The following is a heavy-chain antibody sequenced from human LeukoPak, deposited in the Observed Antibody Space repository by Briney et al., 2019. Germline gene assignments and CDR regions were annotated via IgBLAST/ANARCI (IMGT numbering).Heavy chain of an antibody. D-gene: IGHD1-7*01. CDR2: ISYDGSNK. CDR3: AKGWSGTTTGIDY. CDR1: GFTFSSYG. V-gene: IGHV3-30*18. J-gene: IGHJ4*02. Sequence: QTGGSLRLSCAASGFTFSSYGMHWVRQAPGKGLEWVAVISYDGSNKYYADSVKGRFTISRDNSKNTLYLQMNSLRAEDTAVYYCAKGWSGTTTGIDYWGQGTLVTVSS.